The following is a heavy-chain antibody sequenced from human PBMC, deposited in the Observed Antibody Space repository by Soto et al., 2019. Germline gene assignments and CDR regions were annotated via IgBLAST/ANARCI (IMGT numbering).Heavy chain of an antibody. CDR2: ISGSGRTI. CDR3: ARLPFPWGWFDP. CDR1: GIVFSDY. V-gene: IGHV3-11*01. J-gene: IGHJ5*02. Sequence: QVQLVESGGGLVKPGGSLRLSCAAXGIVFSDYMSWVRQAPGKGLEWLSYISGSGRTIYSADSVKGRFTISRDNATNSLYLQMNNVRTEDTAVYYCARLPFPWGWFDPWGQGTLVTVSS. D-gene: IGHD3-16*01.